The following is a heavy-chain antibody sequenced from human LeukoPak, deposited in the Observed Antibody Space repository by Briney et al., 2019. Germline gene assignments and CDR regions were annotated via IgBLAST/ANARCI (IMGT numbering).Heavy chain of an antibody. J-gene: IGHJ6*02. V-gene: IGHV3-11*01. CDR2: TSRSGGTI. CDR3: ARGGGLDV. CDR1: GFTFSDYC. D-gene: IGHD3-16*01. Sequence: GGSLRLSCAASGFTFSDYCMNWIRQAPGKGLEWVSYTSRSGGTIYYADSVKGRFTISRDNAKNSLYLQMNSLRAEDTAVYFCARGGGLDVWGQGATVTVSS.